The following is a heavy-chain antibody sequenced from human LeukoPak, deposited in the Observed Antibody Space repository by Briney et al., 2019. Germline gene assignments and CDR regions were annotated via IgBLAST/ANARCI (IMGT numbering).Heavy chain of an antibody. J-gene: IGHJ5*02. CDR1: GGSISSGGYY. Sequence: SQTLSLTCTVSGGSISSGGYYWSWIRQHPGKGLEWIGYIYYSGSTYYNPSLKSRVTISVDTSKNQFSLKLSSVTAADTAVYYCAIEQQLIHGWFDPWGQGTLVTVSS. CDR2: IYYSGST. V-gene: IGHV4-31*03. CDR3: AIEQQLIHGWFDP. D-gene: IGHD6-13*01.